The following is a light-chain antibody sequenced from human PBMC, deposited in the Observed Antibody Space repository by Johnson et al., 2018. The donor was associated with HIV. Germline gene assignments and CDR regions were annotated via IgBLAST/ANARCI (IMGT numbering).Light chain of an antibody. CDR1: SSNIGNNY. J-gene: IGLJ1*01. CDR2: ENN. Sequence: QSILTQPPSVSAAPGQKVTISCSGSSSNIGNNYVSWYQQLPGTAPKLLIYENNKRPSGIPDRFSGSKSGTSATLGITGLQTGDEADYYCGTWDSSLSAFYYVVGTGTKVTVL. CDR3: GTWDSSLSAFYYV. V-gene: IGLV1-51*02.